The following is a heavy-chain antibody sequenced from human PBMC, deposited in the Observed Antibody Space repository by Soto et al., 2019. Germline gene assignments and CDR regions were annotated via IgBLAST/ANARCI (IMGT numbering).Heavy chain of an antibody. Sequence: GASVKVSCKASGGTFSSYAISWVRQAPGQGLEWMGGIIPIFGTANYAQKFQGRVTITADKSTSTAYMELSSLRSEDTAVYYCARRVRQGRYYDSSGVGMDVWGQGTTVTVSS. CDR3: ARRVRQGRYYDSSGVGMDV. CDR2: IIPIFGTA. CDR1: GGTFSSYA. D-gene: IGHD3-22*01. J-gene: IGHJ6*02. V-gene: IGHV1-69*06.